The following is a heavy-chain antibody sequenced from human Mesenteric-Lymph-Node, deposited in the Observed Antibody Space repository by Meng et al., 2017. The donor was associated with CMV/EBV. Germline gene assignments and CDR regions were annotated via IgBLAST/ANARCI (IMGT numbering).Heavy chain of an antibody. CDR3: ARWNDVDRVYWNGVDLMYSFDL. J-gene: IGHJ4*02. CDR1: GFTFSNYG. Sequence: GESLKISCAASGFTFSNYGMSWVRQAPGRGLEWVSSLSGSTNHIYYADSVKGRFTISRDNAKNSLFLQMNDLTTEDTAVYFCARWNDVDRVYWNGVDLMYSFDLWGQGILVTVSS. CDR2: LSGSTNHI. D-gene: IGHD1-1*01. V-gene: IGHV3-21*01.